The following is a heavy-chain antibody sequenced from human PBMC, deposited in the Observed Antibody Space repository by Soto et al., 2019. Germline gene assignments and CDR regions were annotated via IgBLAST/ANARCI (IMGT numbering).Heavy chain of an antibody. CDR1: GFTFSSYG. V-gene: IGHV3-30*03. J-gene: IGHJ4*02. D-gene: IGHD3-16*01. CDR2: ISYDGSKK. CDR3: ASHLQDYEYDY. Sequence: GGSLRRSCAASGFTFSSYGMHWVRQSPGKGLEWVAVISYDGSKKYYADSVRGRFTISRDNSKNTLYLQMNSLRAEDTAVYYCASHLQDYEYDYWGQGTLVTVSS.